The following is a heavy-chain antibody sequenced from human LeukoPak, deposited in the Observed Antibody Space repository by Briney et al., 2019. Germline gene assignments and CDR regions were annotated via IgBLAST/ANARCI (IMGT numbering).Heavy chain of an antibody. V-gene: IGHV6-1*01. Sequence: SQTLSLTCAISGDSVSSNSAAWNWIRQSPSRGLEWLGRTYYRSEWYNDYAVSVKSRITINPDTSKNQFSLQLNFVTPEDTAVYYCAREVYYYDSSGYYYVMGFDYWGQGTLVTVSS. D-gene: IGHD3-22*01. J-gene: IGHJ4*02. CDR1: GDSVSSNSAA. CDR3: AREVYYYDSSGYYYVMGFDY. CDR2: TYYRSEWYN.